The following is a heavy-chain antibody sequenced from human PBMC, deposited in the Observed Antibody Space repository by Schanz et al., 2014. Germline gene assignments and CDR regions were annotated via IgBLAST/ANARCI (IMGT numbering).Heavy chain of an antibody. Sequence: EVQLLESGGGLVQPGGSLRLSCVASGFTFFGSFAMSWVRQAPGKGLEWVSGIGGSGDSTHYADSVKGRFIISRDNAKNSLYLEMNSLRAGDTAFYHCARGSSASLSRVWFDLWGQGTLVTVSS. CDR2: IGGSGDST. CDR3: ARGSSASLSRVWFDL. D-gene: IGHD6-6*01. CDR1: GFTFFGSFA. V-gene: IGHV3-23*01. J-gene: IGHJ5*02.